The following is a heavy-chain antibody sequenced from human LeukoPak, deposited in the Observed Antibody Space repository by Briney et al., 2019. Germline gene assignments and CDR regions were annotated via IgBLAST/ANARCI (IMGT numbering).Heavy chain of an antibody. CDR1: GFTFSDYY. Sequence: AGGSLRLSCAASGFTFSDYYMSWIRQAPGKGLEWVSYISSSGSTIYYADSVKGRFTISRDNAKNSLYLQMNILRAEDTAVYYCARGLDSGYDLDYWGQGTLVTVSS. CDR3: ARGLDSGYDLDY. CDR2: ISSSGSTI. J-gene: IGHJ4*02. V-gene: IGHV3-11*01. D-gene: IGHD5-12*01.